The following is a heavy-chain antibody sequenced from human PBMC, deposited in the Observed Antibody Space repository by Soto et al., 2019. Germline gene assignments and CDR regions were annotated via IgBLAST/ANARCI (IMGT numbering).Heavy chain of an antibody. CDR3: ARMTDIVVFPRTDY. D-gene: IGHD2-2*01. Sequence: SQTLSLTCTVSGGSISSGGYYWSWIRQHPGKGLEWIVYIYYSGSTYYNPSLKSRVTISVDTSKNQFSLKLSSVTAADTAVYYCARMTDIVVFPRTDYWGQGTLVTVSS. CDR2: IYYSGST. J-gene: IGHJ4*02. V-gene: IGHV4-31*03. CDR1: GGSISSGGYY.